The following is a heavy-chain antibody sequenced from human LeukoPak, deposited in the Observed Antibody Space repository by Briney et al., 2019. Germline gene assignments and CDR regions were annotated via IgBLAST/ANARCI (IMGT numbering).Heavy chain of an antibody. CDR1: GFTFSSYW. V-gene: IGHV3-7*05. D-gene: IGHD2-15*01. CDR3: ARDFDFYCSGGVLGV. CDR2: IKQDGSEK. Sequence: GGSLRLSCAASGFTFSSYWMSWVRQAPGKGLEWVANIKQDGSEKYYVDSVKGRFTISRDNAKNSLYLQMNGLRAEDTAVYYCARDFDFYCSGGVLGVWGQGTTVTVSS. J-gene: IGHJ6*02.